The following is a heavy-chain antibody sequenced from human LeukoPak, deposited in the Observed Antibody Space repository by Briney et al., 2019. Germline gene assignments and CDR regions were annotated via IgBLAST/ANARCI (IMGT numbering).Heavy chain of an antibody. CDR1: GYSFTGYF. J-gene: IGHJ4*02. CDR2: IDPNSGDT. D-gene: IGHD3-10*01. CDR3: ATHYGLGSYYNELLDY. V-gene: IGHV1-2*02. Sequence: ASVKVSCKASGYSFTGYFIHWVRQAPGQGLEWMGCIDPNSGDTKYAQKFQGRVSMPRDTSTRTAYMELSRLRSDDTAVYYCATHYGLGSYYNELLDYWGQGTLVTVSS.